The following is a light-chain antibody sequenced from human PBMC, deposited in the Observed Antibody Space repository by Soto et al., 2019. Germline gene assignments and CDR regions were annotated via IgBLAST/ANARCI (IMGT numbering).Light chain of an antibody. CDR2: KAS. Sequence: DIQMTQSPSTLSASVGDRVTITCRASQSISSWLAWYQQKPGKAPKLLIYKASSLESGVPSRFSGSGSGTELTITISSLQPDDGETYDCQRYNSYPWTFGQGTKVDIK. CDR1: QSISSW. CDR3: QRYNSYPWT. V-gene: IGKV1-5*03. J-gene: IGKJ1*01.